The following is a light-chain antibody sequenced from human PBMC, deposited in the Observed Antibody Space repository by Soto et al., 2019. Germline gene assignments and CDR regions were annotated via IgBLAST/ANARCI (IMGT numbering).Light chain of an antibody. J-gene: IGLJ7*01. CDR3: CSLVRGGTYV. CDR1: SSDVGYFNV. CDR2: GDS. Sequence: QSALTQPASVSGSPGQSITISCTGTSSDVGYFNVVSWYQQHPDKAPKVMIYGDSKRPSGVSDRFSGSKSGNTASLTISGLQAEDEADYYCCSLVRGGTYVFGSGTQLTVL. V-gene: IGLV2-23*01.